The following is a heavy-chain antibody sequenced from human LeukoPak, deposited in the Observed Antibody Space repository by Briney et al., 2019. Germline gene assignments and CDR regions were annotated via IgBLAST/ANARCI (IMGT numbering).Heavy chain of an antibody. Sequence: KPSQTLSLTCTVSGGSISSGGYYWSWIRQHPGKGLEWIGYIYYSGSTYYNPSLKSRVTISVDTSKNQFSLKLSSVTAAGTAVYYCARGRSYYDFWSGHNWFDPWGQGTLVTVSS. CDR1: GGSISSGGYY. CDR3: ARGRSYYDFWSGHNWFDP. CDR2: IYYSGST. V-gene: IGHV4-31*03. D-gene: IGHD3-3*01. J-gene: IGHJ5*02.